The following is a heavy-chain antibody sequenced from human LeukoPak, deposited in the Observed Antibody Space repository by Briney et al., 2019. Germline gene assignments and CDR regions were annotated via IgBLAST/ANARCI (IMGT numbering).Heavy chain of an antibody. J-gene: IGHJ4*02. V-gene: IGHV3-21*01. CDR1: GFTFSNYS. CDR3: ARVHLRGSLDY. CDR2: LSSSSSFI. Sequence: GGSLRLSCAASGFTFSNYSMNWVRQAPGKGLEWVSSLSSSSSFIYYADSVKGRFTISRDNAKNSLYLQMNSLRAEDTAVYYCARVHLRGSLDYWGQGTLVTVSS. D-gene: IGHD6-25*01.